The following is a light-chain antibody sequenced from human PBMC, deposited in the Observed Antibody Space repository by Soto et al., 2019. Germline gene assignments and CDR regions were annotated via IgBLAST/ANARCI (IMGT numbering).Light chain of an antibody. J-gene: IGKJ2*01. CDR3: QQYERPPFA. V-gene: IGKV3-20*01. CDR2: DAS. CDR1: QRVSNSY. Sequence: EIVLTQSPGTLSLFPGDRATLSCRASQRVSNSYLAWFQQKPGQAPRLLIYDASRRAAGVPDRVSGGGSGTDFTLTISALEPEDFALYFCQQYERPPFAFGQGTRLE.